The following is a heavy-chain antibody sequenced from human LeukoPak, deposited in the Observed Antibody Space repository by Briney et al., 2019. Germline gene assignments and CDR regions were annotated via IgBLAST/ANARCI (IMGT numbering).Heavy chain of an antibody. CDR3: ARIDILDYYMDV. V-gene: IGHV4-39*07. J-gene: IGHJ6*03. CDR2: IYYSGST. D-gene: IGHD3-9*01. CDR1: GGSISSSNSY. Sequence: SSETLSLTCTVSGGSISSSNSYWGWIRQPPGKGLEWIGSIYYSGSTYYNPSLTSRVTISVDTSKNQFSLRLSSVTAADTAVYYCARIDILDYYMDVWGKGTTVTVSS.